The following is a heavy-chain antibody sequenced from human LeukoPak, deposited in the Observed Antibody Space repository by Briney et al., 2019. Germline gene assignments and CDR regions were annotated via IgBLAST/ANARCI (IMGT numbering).Heavy chain of an antibody. J-gene: IGHJ4*02. Sequence: PSETLSLTCAVYGGSFSGYYWSWIRQPPGKGLEWIGEINHSGSTNYNPSLKSRVTISVDTSKNQFSLKLSSVTAADTAVYYCARDEGGYLTFGYWGQGTLVTVSS. CDR1: GGSFSGYY. CDR2: INHSGST. D-gene: IGHD5-12*01. V-gene: IGHV4-34*01. CDR3: ARDEGGYLTFGY.